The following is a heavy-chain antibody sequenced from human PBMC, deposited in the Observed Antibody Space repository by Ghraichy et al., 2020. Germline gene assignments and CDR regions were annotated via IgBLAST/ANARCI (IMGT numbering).Heavy chain of an antibody. CDR1: GGSVSSGSYY. CDR2: ICDSGST. J-gene: IGHJ4*02. Sequence: SETLSLTCIVSGGSVSSGSYYWSWIRQPPGKGLEWIGYICDSGSTDYNPSLKSRVTIAADTSKNQFSLKLSSVTAADTAVYYCARGRIVGVTGYYCDNGGQGTLVTVSS. CDR3: ARGRIVGVTGYYCDN. V-gene: IGHV4-61*01. D-gene: IGHD1-26*01.